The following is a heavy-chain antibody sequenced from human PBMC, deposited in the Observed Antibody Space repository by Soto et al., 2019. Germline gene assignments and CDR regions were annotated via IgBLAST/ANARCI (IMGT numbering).Heavy chain of an antibody. V-gene: IGHV1-8*01. Sequence: QVQLVQSGAEVKKPGASVKVSCKASGYTFTSYDINWVRQATGQGLEWMGWMNPNSGNTGYAQKFQGRVTMTRNTSISTAYMELSSLRSEDTAVYYCARVPRLKGGYSGYDLRGYYYGMDVWGQGTTVTVSS. CDR3: ARVPRLKGGYSGYDLRGYYYGMDV. CDR1: GYTFTSYD. D-gene: IGHD5-12*01. J-gene: IGHJ6*02. CDR2: MNPNSGNT.